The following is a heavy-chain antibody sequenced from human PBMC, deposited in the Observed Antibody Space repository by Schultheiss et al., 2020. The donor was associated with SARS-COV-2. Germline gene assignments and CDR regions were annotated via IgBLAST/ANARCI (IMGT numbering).Heavy chain of an antibody. J-gene: IGHJ6*02. D-gene: IGHD4-17*01. CDR3: ARDSHRYVTTSEFDYYYGMDV. CDR1: GGSFGGYY. Sequence: SETLSLTCAVYGGSFGGYYWSWIRQPPGKGLEWIGSIYYSGSTNYNPSLKSRVTISVDTSKSHFSLRLSSVTAADTAVYYCARDSHRYVTTSEFDYYYGMDVWGQGTTVTVSS. CDR2: IYYSGST. V-gene: IGHV4-34*01.